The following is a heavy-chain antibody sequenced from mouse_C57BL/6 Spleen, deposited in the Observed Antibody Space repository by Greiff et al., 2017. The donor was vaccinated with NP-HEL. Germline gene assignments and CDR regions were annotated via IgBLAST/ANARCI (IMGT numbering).Heavy chain of an antibody. CDR1: GFSFNTYA. CDR3: VRGGETTAYWYFDV. D-gene: IGHD1-2*01. J-gene: IGHJ1*03. CDR2: IRSKSNNYAT. V-gene: IGHV10-1*01. Sequence: EVPGVESGGGLVQPKGSLKLSCAASGFSFNTYAMNWVRQAPGKGLEWVARIRSKSNNYATYYADSVKDRFTISRDDSESMLYLQMNNLKTEDTAMYYCVRGGETTAYWYFDVWGTGTTVTVSS.